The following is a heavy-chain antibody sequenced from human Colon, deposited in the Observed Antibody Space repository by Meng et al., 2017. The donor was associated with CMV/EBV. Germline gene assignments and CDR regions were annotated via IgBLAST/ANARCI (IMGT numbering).Heavy chain of an antibody. CDR3: ARDRGQDTVVVVADRGFDP. CDR1: GYTFNNYG. V-gene: IGHV1-18*01. D-gene: IGHD2-15*01. CDR2: ISPYIGNT. J-gene: IGHJ5*02. Sequence: QVQLVQSGAAVKKPXXXXKXSXRAXGYTFNNYGLNWVRQAPGQGLEWTGWISPYIGNTNYAQRFQGRLTLTTDTSTDTAYMELRSLSPDDTAIYYCARDRGQDTVVVVADRGFDPWGQGTLVTVSS.